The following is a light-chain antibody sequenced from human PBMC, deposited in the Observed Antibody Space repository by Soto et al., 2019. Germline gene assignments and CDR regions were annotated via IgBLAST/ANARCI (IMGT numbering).Light chain of an antibody. CDR2: DAS. V-gene: IGKV3-11*01. CDR3: QQRGSWPPSIT. J-gene: IGKJ5*01. CDR1: QSVSHA. Sequence: EVVLTQSPATLSLSPGDRATLSCRASQSVSHALAWYQQKPGQAPRLLIHDASSRATGIPARFSGSGSETDFTLTISSLEPVDFAVYYCQQRGSWPPSITFGQGTRLEIK.